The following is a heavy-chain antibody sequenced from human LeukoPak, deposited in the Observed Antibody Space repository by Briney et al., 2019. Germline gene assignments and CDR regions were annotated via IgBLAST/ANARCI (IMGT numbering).Heavy chain of an antibody. J-gene: IGHJ4*02. CDR3: ARDRVVTNDY. V-gene: IGHV3-48*02. CDR1: GFTFSRYS. CDR2: ISSSSSKI. D-gene: IGHD2-2*01. Sequence: AGGSLRLSCAASGFTFSRYSMNGVRQAPGEGLEWVSYISSSSSKIYYAHSVKGRFTISRDNAKNSLYLQMNSLREQDTGVYYCARDRVVTNDYWGQGTLVTVSS.